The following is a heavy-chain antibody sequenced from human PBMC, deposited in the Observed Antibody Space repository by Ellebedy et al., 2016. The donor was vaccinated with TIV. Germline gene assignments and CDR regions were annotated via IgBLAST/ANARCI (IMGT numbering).Heavy chain of an antibody. CDR2: ISHIGNT. J-gene: IGHJ4*02. CDR1: GGPFRDYY. CDR3: ARGIVALQPLKYFDS. Sequence: SETLSLXCIVYGGPFRDYYWSWIRQPPGKRPEWIGEISHIGNTNYNPSLKSRVTMLVDTSRNQISLKLRSVTAADTAVYYCARGIVALQPLKYFDSWGQGTLVTVSS. D-gene: IGHD5-12*01. V-gene: IGHV4-34*01.